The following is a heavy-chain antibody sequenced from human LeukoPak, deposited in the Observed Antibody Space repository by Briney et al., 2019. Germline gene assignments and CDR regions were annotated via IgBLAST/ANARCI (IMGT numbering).Heavy chain of an antibody. Sequence: SETLSLTCAVYGGAFSGYYWSWIRQPPGKGLEWIGEINHSGSTNYNPSLKSRVTISVDTSKNQFSLKLSSVTAADTAVYYCARCLARWYQLLLGINNLFDPWGQGTLVTVSS. J-gene: IGHJ5*02. D-gene: IGHD2-2*01. V-gene: IGHV4-34*01. CDR3: ARCLARWYQLLLGINNLFDP. CDR2: INHSGST. CDR1: GGAFSGYY.